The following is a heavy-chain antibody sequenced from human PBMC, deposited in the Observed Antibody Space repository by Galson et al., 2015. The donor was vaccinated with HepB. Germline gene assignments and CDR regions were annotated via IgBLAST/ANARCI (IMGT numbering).Heavy chain of an antibody. J-gene: IGHJ4*02. CDR1: GYSFTSYW. CDR2: IDPSDSYT. Sequence: QSGAEVKKPGESLRISCKGSGYSFTSYWISWVRQMPGKGLEWMGRIDPSDSYTNYSPSFQGHVTISADKSISTAYLQWSSLKASDTAMYYCARHTFSPDSPMVAAFDYWGQGTLVTVSS. CDR3: ARHTFSPDSPMVAAFDY. D-gene: IGHD2/OR15-2a*01. V-gene: IGHV5-10-1*01.